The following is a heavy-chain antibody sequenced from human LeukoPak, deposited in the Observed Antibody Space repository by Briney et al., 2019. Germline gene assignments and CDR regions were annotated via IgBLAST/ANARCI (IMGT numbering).Heavy chain of an antibody. CDR2: ISTSGST. CDR1: GGSISSYY. Sequence: SETLSLTRTVSGGSISSYYWSWIRQPPGKGLEWIGYISTSGSTKYNPSLKSRVTISVDTYKNQFSLKLMSVTAADTAVYYCARQSRIAARPTHFDYWGQGTLVTVSS. CDR3: ARQSRIAARPTHFDY. V-gene: IGHV4-4*09. D-gene: IGHD6-6*01. J-gene: IGHJ4*02.